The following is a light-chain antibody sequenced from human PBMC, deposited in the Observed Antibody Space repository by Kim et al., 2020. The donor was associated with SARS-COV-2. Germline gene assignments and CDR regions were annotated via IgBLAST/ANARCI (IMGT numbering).Light chain of an antibody. CDR1: SASIASDY. CDR3: RSDRVNAWV. V-gene: IGLV6-57*03. Sequence: GKTVILTGSRNSASIASDYVHWCQQRPGSAPTTMIYRNKQRPSGVPDRFSGSDAGSSDSAALAISGLDTDDMSDCDCRSDRVNAWVFGGGTKLTVL. J-gene: IGLJ3*02. CDR2: RNK.